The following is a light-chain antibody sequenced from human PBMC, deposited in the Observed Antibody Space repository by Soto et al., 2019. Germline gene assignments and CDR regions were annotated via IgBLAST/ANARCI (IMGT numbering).Light chain of an antibody. Sequence: DIEMTQSPSTLSASVGDRVTITCRASQTIRRWLAWYQQRPGKAPKVLIYDASTLESGVPARFSGSGSETEFTLTISSLQHEDSATYYCQHYNSDPWTFGQGTKVDIK. J-gene: IGKJ1*01. CDR1: QTIRRW. CDR2: DAS. CDR3: QHYNSDPWT. V-gene: IGKV1-5*01.